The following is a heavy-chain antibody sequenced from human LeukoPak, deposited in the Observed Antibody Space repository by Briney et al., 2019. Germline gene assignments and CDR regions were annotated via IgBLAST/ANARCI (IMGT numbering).Heavy chain of an antibody. Sequence: GASVKVSCKASGYTFTGYYMHWVRQAPGQGLEWMGWINPNSGGTNYAQKFQGRVTMTRDTSISTAYMELSRLRSDDTAVYYCARAPPNTYYYDSSGYYWDYWGQGTLVTVSS. D-gene: IGHD3-22*01. CDR3: ARAPPNTYYYDSSGYYWDY. J-gene: IGHJ4*02. CDR1: GYTFTGYY. CDR2: INPNSGGT. V-gene: IGHV1-2*02.